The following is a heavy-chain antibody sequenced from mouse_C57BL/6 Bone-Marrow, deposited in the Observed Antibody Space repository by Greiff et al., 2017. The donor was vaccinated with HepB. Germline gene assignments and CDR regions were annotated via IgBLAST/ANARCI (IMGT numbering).Heavy chain of an antibody. CDR2: ISDGGSYT. CDR3: AGENSDYVDY. J-gene: IGHJ2*01. D-gene: IGHD2-12*01. V-gene: IGHV5-4*01. Sequence: DVKLVESGGGLVKPGGSLKLSCAASGFTFSSYAMSWVRQTPEKRLEWVATISDGGSYTYYPDNVKGRFTISRDNAKNNLYLQMSHLKSEDTAMYYCAGENSDYVDYWGQGTTLTVSS. CDR1: GFTFSSYA.